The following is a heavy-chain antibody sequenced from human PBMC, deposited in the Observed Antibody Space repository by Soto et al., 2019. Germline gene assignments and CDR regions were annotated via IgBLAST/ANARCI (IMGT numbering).Heavy chain of an antibody. CDR1: GGSISSGGYY. CDR2: IYYSGST. V-gene: IGHV4-31*03. CDR3: ARAYYDILTGYYQNWFDP. D-gene: IGHD3-9*01. Sequence: QVQLQESGPGLVKPSQTLSLTCTVSGGSISSGGYYWSWIRQHPGKGLEWIGCIYYSGSTYYNPSLKSRVTISVDTSKNQFSLKLSSVTAADTAVYYCARAYYDILTGYYQNWFDPWGQGTLVTVSS. J-gene: IGHJ5*02.